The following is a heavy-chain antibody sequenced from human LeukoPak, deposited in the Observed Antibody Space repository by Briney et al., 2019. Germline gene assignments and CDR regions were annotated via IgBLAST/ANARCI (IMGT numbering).Heavy chain of an antibody. D-gene: IGHD5/OR15-5a*01. J-gene: IGHJ4*02. CDR2: ISPDGSYT. Sequence: PGGSLILSCAGSGFVFSDFYINWIRHSPGKGLEWLAYISPDGSYTTYGDSVKGRFVISRDNAKNSVSLQMNSLRVEDTAVYFCASDQVSGVFDYWGQGARVTVS. CDR1: GFVFSDFY. V-gene: IGHV3-11*05. CDR3: ASDQVSGVFDY.